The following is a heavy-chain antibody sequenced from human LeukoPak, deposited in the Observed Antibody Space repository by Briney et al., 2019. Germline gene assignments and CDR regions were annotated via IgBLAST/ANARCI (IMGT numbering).Heavy chain of an antibody. J-gene: IGHJ4*02. CDR2: IKQDGSEK. CDR3: ARDGLPFDF. D-gene: IGHD5-12*01. Sequence: GGSLRLSCAASGFRFSSYWMSWVRQAPGKGLEWVANIKQDGSEKYYVDSVKGRFTISRDNAKNPLYLQMNSLRAEDTAVYFCARDGLPFDFWGQGTLVTVSS. CDR1: GFRFSSYW. V-gene: IGHV3-7*01.